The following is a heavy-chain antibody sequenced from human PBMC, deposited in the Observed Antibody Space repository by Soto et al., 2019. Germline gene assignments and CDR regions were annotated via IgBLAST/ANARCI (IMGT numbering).Heavy chain of an antibody. Sequence: GGSLRLSCAAPGFTFSDYYMSWIRQAPGKGLEWASYISSSGSTIYYADSVKGRFTISRDNAKNSLYLQMNSLRAEDTAVYYCARDQGEYSSGMNYFDYWGQGTLVTVSS. V-gene: IGHV3-11*01. CDR2: ISSSGSTI. CDR1: GFTFSDYY. J-gene: IGHJ4*02. CDR3: ARDQGEYSSGMNYFDY. D-gene: IGHD6-19*01.